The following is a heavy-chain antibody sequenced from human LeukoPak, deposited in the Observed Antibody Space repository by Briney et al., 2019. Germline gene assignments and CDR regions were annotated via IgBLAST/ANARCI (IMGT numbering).Heavy chain of an antibody. CDR3: ARERVTTGTTLDY. J-gene: IGHJ4*02. Sequence: PGGSLRLSCAASGFTFSSYRMTWVRQAPGKGLEWVSYISSSSSTIYYADSVKGRFTISRDNAKNSLYLQMNSLRAEDTAVYYCARERVTTGTTLDYWGQGTLVTVSS. CDR1: GFTFSSYR. CDR2: ISSSSSTI. V-gene: IGHV3-48*01. D-gene: IGHD1-1*01.